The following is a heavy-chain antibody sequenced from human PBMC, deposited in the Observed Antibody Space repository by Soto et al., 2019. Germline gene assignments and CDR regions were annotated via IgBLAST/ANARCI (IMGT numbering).Heavy chain of an antibody. D-gene: IGHD2-8*01. CDR2: ISYSGST. Sequence: QVQLQESGPGLVRPSQTLSLTCTVSAGSISTINYYWSWIRQHPEKGLEWIGYISYSGSTFYHSALTSRVTISLDTSKKQFSLTLTSVTAADTAGYYCARSAQWDGFDPWGQGTMVTVSS. J-gene: IGHJ3*01. CDR3: ARSAQWDGFDP. CDR1: AGSISTINYY. V-gene: IGHV4-31*03.